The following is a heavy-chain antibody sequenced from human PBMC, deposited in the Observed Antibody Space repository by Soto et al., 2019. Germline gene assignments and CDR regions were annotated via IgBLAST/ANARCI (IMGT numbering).Heavy chain of an antibody. Sequence: QVQLQESGPGLVKPSETLSLTCTVSGVSISTYYWTWIRQPPGKGLEWIGQVFYSGNTNYNPSLKSRVPISVDASRNQFSLRLSSVTAAATAMYYCASRDYNDAFDIWGQGTLVTVSS. D-gene: IGHD4-4*01. CDR3: ASRDYNDAFDI. V-gene: IGHV4-59*01. CDR2: VFYSGNT. CDR1: GVSISTYY. J-gene: IGHJ3*02.